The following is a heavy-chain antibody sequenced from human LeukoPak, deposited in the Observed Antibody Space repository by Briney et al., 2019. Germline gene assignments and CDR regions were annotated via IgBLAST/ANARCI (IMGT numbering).Heavy chain of an antibody. Sequence: GESLKISCKGSAYSFTSYWIAWVRQMPGKGLEWMGIIYPDDSDTRYSPSFQGQVTITADKSISTAYLQWSSLKASDNAMYYCARQRRSRGWPNDYWGQGTLVTVSS. D-gene: IGHD6-19*01. CDR3: ARQRRSRGWPNDY. V-gene: IGHV5-51*01. J-gene: IGHJ4*02. CDR2: IYPDDSDT. CDR1: AYSFTSYW.